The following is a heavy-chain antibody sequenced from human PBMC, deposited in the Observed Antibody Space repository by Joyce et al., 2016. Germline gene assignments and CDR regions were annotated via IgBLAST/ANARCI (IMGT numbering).Heavy chain of an antibody. D-gene: IGHD3-16*02. V-gene: IGHV4-31*03. CDR3: ARAVTGGAFVASIFDS. CDR1: GGSFSRGDSY. CDR2: IYYSGST. Sequence: VQLQASGPGLVKPSQTLSLSCTVSGGSFSRGDSYWSWIRQRPGEGLEWIGYIYYSGSTHHNPSLQSRVTRSGDTSKNQFSLRLSNVTAADTAVYYCARAVTGGAFVASIFDSWGQGTLVTVSS. J-gene: IGHJ4*02.